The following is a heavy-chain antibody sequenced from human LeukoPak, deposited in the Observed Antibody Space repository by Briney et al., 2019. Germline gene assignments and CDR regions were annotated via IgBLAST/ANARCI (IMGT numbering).Heavy chain of an antibody. Sequence: GASVKVSCKASGYTFTGYYMHWVRQAPGQGLEWMGWINPNSGGTNYAQKLQGRVTMTTDTSTSTAYMELRSLRSDDTAVYYCARDRAGPPDPFDPWGQGTLVTVSS. CDR1: GYTFTGYY. D-gene: IGHD1-14*01. CDR2: INPNSGGT. J-gene: IGHJ5*02. CDR3: ARDRAGPPDPFDP. V-gene: IGHV1-2*02.